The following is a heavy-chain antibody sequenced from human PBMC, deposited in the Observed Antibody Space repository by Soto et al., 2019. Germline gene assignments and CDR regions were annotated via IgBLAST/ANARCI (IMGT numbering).Heavy chain of an antibody. D-gene: IGHD2-2*01. Sequence: PSETLSLTCTVSGGSISSSSYYWGWIRQPPGKGLEWIGYIYYSGSTNYNPSLKSRVTISVDTSKNQFSLKLSSVTAADTAVYYCARDKAVVPAAMGWFDPWGQGTLVTVSS. V-gene: IGHV4-61*01. CDR2: IYYSGST. J-gene: IGHJ5*02. CDR1: GGSISSSSYY. CDR3: ARDKAVVPAAMGWFDP.